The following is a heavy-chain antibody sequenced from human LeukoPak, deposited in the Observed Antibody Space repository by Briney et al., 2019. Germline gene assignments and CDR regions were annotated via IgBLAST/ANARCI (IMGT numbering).Heavy chain of an antibody. V-gene: IGHV4-34*01. CDR1: GGSFSGYY. CDR2: INHSGST. D-gene: IGHD1-26*01. Sequence: PSETLSLTCAVYGGSFSGYYWSWLRQPPGKGLEWIGEINHSGSTNYNPSLRSRVTISVDTSKNQFSLKLSSVTAADTAVYYCARGRPVGARIADYWGQGTLVTVSS. J-gene: IGHJ4*02. CDR3: ARGRPVGARIADY.